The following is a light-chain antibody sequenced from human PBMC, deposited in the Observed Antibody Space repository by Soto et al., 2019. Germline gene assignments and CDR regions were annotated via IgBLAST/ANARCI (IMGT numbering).Light chain of an antibody. V-gene: IGKV1-9*01. Sequence: RMPQSPSSLSGSGGDRVTVSCWASQGIGNYLAWYQQIPGKAPKLLIYAASTLQSGVPSRFSGSGSGTDFTLTISSLQPEDFATYYCQQVNSYPITFGQGTRLAI. CDR2: AAS. J-gene: IGKJ5*01. CDR3: QQVNSYPIT. CDR1: QGIGNY.